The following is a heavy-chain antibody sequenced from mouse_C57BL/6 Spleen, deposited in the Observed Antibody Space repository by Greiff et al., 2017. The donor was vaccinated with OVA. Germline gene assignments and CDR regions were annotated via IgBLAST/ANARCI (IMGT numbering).Heavy chain of an antibody. V-gene: IGHV1-69*01. CDR1: GYTFTSYW. CDR3: ARQGTMVNFDY. Sequence: QVQLQQSGAELVMPGASVKLSCKASGYTFTSYWMHWVKQRPGQGLEWIGEIDPSDSYTNYNQKFKGKSTLTVDKSSSTAYMQLSSLTSEDSAVYYYARQGTMVNFDYWGQGTTLTVSS. CDR2: IDPSDSYT. J-gene: IGHJ2*01. D-gene: IGHD2-1*01.